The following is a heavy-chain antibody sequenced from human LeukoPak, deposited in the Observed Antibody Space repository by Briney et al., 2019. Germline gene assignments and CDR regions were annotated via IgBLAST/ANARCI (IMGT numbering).Heavy chain of an antibody. J-gene: IGHJ4*02. D-gene: IGHD3-22*01. Sequence: GGSLRLSCAASGFTVSSNYMSWVRQAPGKGLEWVSVIYSGGSTYYADSVKGRFTISRDNSKNTLYLQMNSLRAEDTAVYYCARLPLDDSSGYYYYFDYWGLGTLVTVSS. CDR2: IYSGGST. V-gene: IGHV3-53*01. CDR3: ARLPLDDSSGYYYYFDY. CDR1: GFTVSSNY.